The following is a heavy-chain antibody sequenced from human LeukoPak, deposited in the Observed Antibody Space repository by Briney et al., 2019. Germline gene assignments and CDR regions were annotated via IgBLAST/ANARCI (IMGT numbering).Heavy chain of an antibody. D-gene: IGHD7-27*01. V-gene: IGHV3-7*01. Sequence: QPGGSLRLSCAASGFTFSSYWMSWVRQAPGKGLEWVANIKQDGSEKYYVDSVKGRFTISRDNAKNSLYLQMNSLRAEDTAVYYCARDRAGDPYYFDYWGQGTLVTVSS. CDR2: IKQDGSEK. CDR1: GFTFSSYW. J-gene: IGHJ4*02. CDR3: ARDRAGDPYYFDY.